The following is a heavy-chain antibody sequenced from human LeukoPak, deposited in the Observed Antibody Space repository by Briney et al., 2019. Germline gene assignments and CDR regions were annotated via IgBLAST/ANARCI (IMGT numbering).Heavy chain of an antibody. V-gene: IGHV3-21*01. J-gene: IGHJ4*02. CDR2: ISSSSTYI. CDR1: GFTFSSYG. Sequence: GGSLRLSCAASGFTFSSYGMNWVRQAPGKGLEWVSSISSSSTYIYYADSVKGRFTISRDHTKNSLYLQMSSLRAEDTAVYYCARDGVVTTRVIDYWGQGTLVTVSS. CDR3: ARDGVVTTRVIDY. D-gene: IGHD2-21*02.